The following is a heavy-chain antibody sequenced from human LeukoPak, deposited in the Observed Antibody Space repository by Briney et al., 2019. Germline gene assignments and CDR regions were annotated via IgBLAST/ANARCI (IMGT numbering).Heavy chain of an antibody. V-gene: IGHV1-8*03. CDR3: ARGVDAGVDY. D-gene: IGHD7-27*01. J-gene: IGHJ4*02. CDR2: MSPNNDDT. CDR1: GYNFNSLD. Sequence: GASVKVSCKASGYNFNSLDINWVRQAPAQGLEWMGWMSPNNDDTGYAQKFQGRVTFTRNTAISTVYMELSSLRSEDTAVYYCARGVDAGVDYWGQGTLVTVSS.